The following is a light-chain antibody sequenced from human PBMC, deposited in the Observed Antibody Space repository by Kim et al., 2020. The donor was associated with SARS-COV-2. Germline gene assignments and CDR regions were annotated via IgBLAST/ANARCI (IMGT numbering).Light chain of an antibody. Sequence: LSPGERAALSCRASQGVGNSLAWYQQKPGQPPRLLIFDTSNRAAGIPARFSGSGSGTDFTLTISSLEPEDFAVYYCQQRSNWPLTFGGGTKVDIK. CDR3: QQRSNWPLT. CDR1: QGVGNS. CDR2: DTS. V-gene: IGKV3-11*01. J-gene: IGKJ4*01.